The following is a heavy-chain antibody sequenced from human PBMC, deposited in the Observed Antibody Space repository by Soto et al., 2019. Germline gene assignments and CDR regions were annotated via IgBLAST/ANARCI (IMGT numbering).Heavy chain of an antibody. CDR2: INHSGST. Sequence: ASETLSLTCAVYGGSFSGYYWSWIRPPPGKGLEWIGEINHSGSTNYNPSLKSRVTISVDTSKNQFSLKLSSVTAADTAVYHCARGGVYDFWSAYYYYYGMDVWGQGTTVTVSS. J-gene: IGHJ6*02. CDR3: ARGGVYDFWSAYYYYYGMDV. CDR1: GGSFSGYY. V-gene: IGHV4-34*01. D-gene: IGHD3-3*01.